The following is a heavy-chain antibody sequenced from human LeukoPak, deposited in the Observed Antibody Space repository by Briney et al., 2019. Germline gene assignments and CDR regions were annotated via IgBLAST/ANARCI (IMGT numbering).Heavy chain of an antibody. CDR1: GYIFTAQY. CDR3: ASYPRSISTPPFDF. J-gene: IGHJ4*02. CDR2: INPNNGDT. Sequence: ASVKVSCKTSGYIFTAQYMHWVRQAPGQGLEWMGWINPNNGDTHCAQSFPGRVTMTMDKSTTTAYMELSSLRSDDTAVYFCASYPRSISTPPFDFWGQGTPVIVSS. D-gene: IGHD2-2*01. V-gene: IGHV1-2*02.